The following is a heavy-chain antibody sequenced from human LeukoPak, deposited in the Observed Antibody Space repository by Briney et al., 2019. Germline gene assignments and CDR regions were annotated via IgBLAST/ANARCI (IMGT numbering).Heavy chain of an antibody. D-gene: IGHD3-22*01. Sequence: ASVKVSRKASGYTLTSYYMHWVRQAPGQGLEWMGVINPSDGGTSYAQKFQGRVTITADESTSTAYMELSSLRSEDTAVYYCARVVGLLTKYYFDYWGQGTLVTVSS. CDR2: INPSDGGT. J-gene: IGHJ4*02. CDR3: ARVVGLLTKYYFDY. V-gene: IGHV1-46*01. CDR1: GYTLTSYY.